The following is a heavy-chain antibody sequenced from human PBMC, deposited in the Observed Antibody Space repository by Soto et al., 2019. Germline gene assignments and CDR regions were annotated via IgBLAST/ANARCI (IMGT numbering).Heavy chain of an antibody. CDR3: AARNVGLDY. V-gene: IGHV3-74*03. CDR1: GFTFSSFW. D-gene: IGHD1-26*01. CDR2: ISSDGSGT. Sequence: GGSLRLSCAASGFTFSSFWMHWVRQVPGKGLVWVSRISSDGSGTTYADSVRGRFTISRDNAKNTVYLQMNSLNAEDTAVYYCAARNVGLDYWGQGALVTVSS. J-gene: IGHJ4*02.